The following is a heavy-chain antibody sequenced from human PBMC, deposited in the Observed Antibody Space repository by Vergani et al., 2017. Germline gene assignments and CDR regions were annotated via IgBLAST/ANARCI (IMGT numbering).Heavy chain of an antibody. CDR3: AKDHNYYDSSGYYGYYFDY. J-gene: IGHJ4*02. V-gene: IGHV3-23*01. D-gene: IGHD3-22*01. CDR2: ISGSGGST. CDR1: GFTFSSYA. Sequence: EVQLLESGGGLVQPGGSLRLSCAASGFTFSSYAMSWVRQAPGKGLEWVSAISGSGGSTYYADSVKGRFTISRDNSKNTLYLQMNSLRAEDTAVYYCAKDHNYYDSSGYYGYYFDYWGQGTLVTVSS.